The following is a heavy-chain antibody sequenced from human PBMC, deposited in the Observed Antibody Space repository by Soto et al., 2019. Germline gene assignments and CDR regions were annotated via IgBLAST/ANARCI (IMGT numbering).Heavy chain of an antibody. V-gene: IGHV4-59*08. CDR1: GGSISSYY. CDR2: VHHSWGS. Sequence: QVQLQESGPGLVKPSETLSLSCTVSGGSISSYYWSWFRQSPGKRMEWIGYVHHSWGSSYNPSLQSRVAISPAPSKSQFSLKVTSVTATDTAVYYCARQGFGPLRGLVDVWGQGTTVTVSS. J-gene: IGHJ6*02. D-gene: IGHD3-10*01. CDR3: ARQGFGPLRGLVDV.